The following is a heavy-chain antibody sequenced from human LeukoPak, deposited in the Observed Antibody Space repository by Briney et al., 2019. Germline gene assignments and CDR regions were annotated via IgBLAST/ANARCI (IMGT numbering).Heavy chain of an antibody. V-gene: IGHV1-24*01. CDR1: VHTLSELA. J-gene: IGHJ4*02. CDR2: FDPENEET. Sequence: ASVKVSSMASVHTLSELAIHGVGQAPGKGGEWMGCFDPENEETLYAQKFQGRVTIIENTSTDIAYMDLTSQRSEDTSVYFCATFASSYYFYWGQGTLVTVSS. CDR3: ATFASSYYFY. D-gene: IGHD3-10*01.